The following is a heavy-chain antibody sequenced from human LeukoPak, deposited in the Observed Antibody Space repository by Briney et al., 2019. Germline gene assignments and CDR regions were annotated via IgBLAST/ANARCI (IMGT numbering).Heavy chain of an antibody. J-gene: IGHJ3*02. D-gene: IGHD4-17*01. V-gene: IGHV3-23*01. CDR2: VRVNGRST. Sequence: GGSLRLSCTASGFTFSTYDMSWVRQAPGKGLEWVSTVRVNGRSTYYADSVKGRFTISRDNAKNSLYLQMNSLRAEDTAVYYCARDCLNYGDSYDAFDIWGPGTMVTVSS. CDR1: GFTFSTYD. CDR3: ARDCLNYGDSYDAFDI.